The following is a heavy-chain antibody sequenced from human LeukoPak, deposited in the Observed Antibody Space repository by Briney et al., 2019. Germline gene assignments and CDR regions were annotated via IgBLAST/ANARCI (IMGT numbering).Heavy chain of an antibody. CDR3: ARGGDQLLILFDY. D-gene: IGHD2-2*01. Sequence: QPGGSLRLSCAASGFTFSSYEMNCVRQAPGKGLEWGSYISSSGSTIYYADSVKGRFTISRDNAKNSLYLQMNSLRAEDTAVYYCARGGDQLLILFDYWGQGTLVTVSS. V-gene: IGHV3-48*03. CDR2: ISSSGSTI. CDR1: GFTFSSYE. J-gene: IGHJ4*02.